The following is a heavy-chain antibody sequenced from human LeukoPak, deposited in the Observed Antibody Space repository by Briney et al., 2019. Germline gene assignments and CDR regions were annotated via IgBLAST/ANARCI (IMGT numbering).Heavy chain of an antibody. CDR3: ARVVRVYDSSGYYFDY. V-gene: IGHV3-23*01. CDR1: EFTFNYYA. CDR2: ISGSGGTP. Sequence: GGSLRLSCAASEFTFNYYAMNWVRQAPGKGLEWVSAISGSGGTPYYADSVKGRFTISRDNAKNSLYLQMNSLRAEDTAVYYCARVVRVYDSSGYYFDYWGQGTLVTVSS. J-gene: IGHJ4*02. D-gene: IGHD3-22*01.